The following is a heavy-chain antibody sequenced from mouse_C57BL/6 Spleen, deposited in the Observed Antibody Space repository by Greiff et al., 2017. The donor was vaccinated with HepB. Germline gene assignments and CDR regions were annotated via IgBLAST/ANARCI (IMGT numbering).Heavy chain of an antibody. Sequence: EVMLVESGGGLVKPGGSLKLSCAASGFTFSSYAMSWVRQTPEKRLEWVATISDGGSYTYYPDNVKGRHTISRDNAKNNMYLQMSHLKSEDTAMYYCASNYGSREGYFDVWGTGTTVTVSS. CDR3: ASNYGSREGYFDV. CDR1: GFTFSSYA. D-gene: IGHD1-1*01. CDR2: ISDGGSYT. V-gene: IGHV5-4*03. J-gene: IGHJ1*03.